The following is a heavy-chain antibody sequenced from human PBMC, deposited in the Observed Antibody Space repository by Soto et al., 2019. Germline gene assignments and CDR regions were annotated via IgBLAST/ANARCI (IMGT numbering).Heavy chain of an antibody. CDR2: IYYTGST. V-gene: IGHV4-59*12. CDR1: GGTISNYY. CDR3: GGVPSS. Sequence: SETLCLTCTGSGGTISNYYWSWIRQPPWKGLEWIGCIYYTGSTNYNPSLRSRVTTSSGKYKNHFSHMLSTVTAAATAVKYCGGVPSSWGQGTLVPVSP. J-gene: IGHJ4*02.